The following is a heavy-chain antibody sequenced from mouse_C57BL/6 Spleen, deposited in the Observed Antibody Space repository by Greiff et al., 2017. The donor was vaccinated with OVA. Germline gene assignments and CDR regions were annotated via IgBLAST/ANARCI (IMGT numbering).Heavy chain of an antibody. CDR2: IRNKANGYTT. V-gene: IGHV7-3*01. CDR1: GFTFTDYY. Sequence: EVKLVESGGGLVQPGGSLSLSCAASGFTFTDYYMSWVRQPPGKALEWLGFIRNKANGYTTEYSASVKGRFTISRDNSQSILYLQMNALRAEDSSTYYCASSDSSGPYYFDYWGQGTTLTVSS. CDR3: ASSDSSGPYYFDY. D-gene: IGHD3-2*02. J-gene: IGHJ2*01.